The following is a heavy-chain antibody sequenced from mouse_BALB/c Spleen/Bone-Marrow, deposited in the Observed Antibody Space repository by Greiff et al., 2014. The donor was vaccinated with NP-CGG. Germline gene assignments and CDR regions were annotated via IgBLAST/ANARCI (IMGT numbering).Heavy chain of an antibody. D-gene: IGHD2-1*01. Sequence: EVLLVQPGGGLVQPGGSRKLSCAASGFTFSSFGMHWVRQAPEKGLEWVGYISSGSSNIYYADIVKGRSTISGDTPSNTLSLQMTRLRPEDTSVYYCAKLRGNYRLYGFDYWGQGTSVTVSA. CDR3: AKLRGNYRLYGFDY. J-gene: IGHJ4*01. V-gene: IGHV5-17*02. CDR1: GFTFSSFG. CDR2: ISSGSSNI.